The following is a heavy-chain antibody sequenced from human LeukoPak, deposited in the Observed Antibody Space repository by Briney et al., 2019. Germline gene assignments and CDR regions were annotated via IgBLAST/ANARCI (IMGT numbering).Heavy chain of an antibody. V-gene: IGHV4-34*01. CDR2: INHSGST. Sequence: SETLSLTCAVYGGSSSGYYWSWIRQPPGKGLEWIGEINHSGSTNYNPSLKSRVTISVDTSKNQFSLKLSSVTAADTAVYYCARDCSSTSCYKNYYYGMDVWGQGTTVTVSS. J-gene: IGHJ6*02. CDR3: ARDCSSTSCYKNYYYGMDV. D-gene: IGHD2-2*02. CDR1: GGSSSGYY.